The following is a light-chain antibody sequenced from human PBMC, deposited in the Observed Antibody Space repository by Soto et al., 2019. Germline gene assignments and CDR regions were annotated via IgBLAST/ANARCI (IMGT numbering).Light chain of an antibody. V-gene: IGKV3-20*01. CDR1: QTISSNF. Sequence: EIVLTQSPGTLSLPPGDTATLSCRASQTISSNFLAWYQQKPGQAPRLLIYTVSTRATGVPDRFSGSGSGKDFTLTITRLETDDFAVYYCQQCGSSPWTFGQGTKVDIK. CDR3: QQCGSSPWT. J-gene: IGKJ1*01. CDR2: TVS.